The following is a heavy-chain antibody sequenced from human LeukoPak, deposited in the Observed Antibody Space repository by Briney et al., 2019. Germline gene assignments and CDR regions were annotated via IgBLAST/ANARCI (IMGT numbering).Heavy chain of an antibody. CDR1: GFTFSSYG. J-gene: IGHJ4*02. Sequence: GGSLRLSCAASGFTFSSYGMHWVRQAPGKGLEWVAVIWYGGSNKYYADTVKGRFTISRDNSKNTLYLQMNSLRAEDTAVYYCAKARSSSWSGYFDYWGQGTLVTVSS. V-gene: IGHV3-30*02. CDR2: IWYGGSNK. D-gene: IGHD6-13*01. CDR3: AKARSSSWSGYFDY.